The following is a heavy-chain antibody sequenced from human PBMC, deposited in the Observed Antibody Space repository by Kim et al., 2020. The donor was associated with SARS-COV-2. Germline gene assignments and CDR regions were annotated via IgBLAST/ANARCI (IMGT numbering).Heavy chain of an antibody. Sequence: SETLSLTCTVSGGSISSSSYYWGWIRQPPGKGLEWIGSIYYSGSTYYNPSLKSRVTISVDTSKNQFSLKLSSVTAADTAVYYCARHRDSYGGYGMDVWGQGTTVTVSS. V-gene: IGHV4-39*01. D-gene: IGHD5-18*01. CDR3: ARHRDSYGGYGMDV. CDR1: GGSISSSSYY. J-gene: IGHJ6*02. CDR2: IYYSGST.